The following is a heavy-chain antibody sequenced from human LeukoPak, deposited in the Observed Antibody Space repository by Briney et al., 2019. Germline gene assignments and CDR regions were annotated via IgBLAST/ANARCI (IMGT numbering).Heavy chain of an antibody. Sequence: ASVKVSCKASGGTFSSYAISWVRQAPGQGLEWMGGIIPILGTANYAQKFQGRVTITADESTSTAYMELSSLRSEDTAVYYCAREQYTGSGSHLYYYYMDVWGKGTTVTISS. CDR2: IIPILGTA. CDR3: AREQYTGSGSHLYYYYMDV. CDR1: GGTFSSYA. V-gene: IGHV1-69*13. J-gene: IGHJ6*03. D-gene: IGHD3-10*01.